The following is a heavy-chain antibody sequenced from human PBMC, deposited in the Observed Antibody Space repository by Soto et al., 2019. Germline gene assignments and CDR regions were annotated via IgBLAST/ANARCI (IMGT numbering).Heavy chain of an antibody. D-gene: IGHD6-25*01. J-gene: IGHJ4*02. Sequence: EVQLLESGGGLVQPGGSLRLSCAASGLTFSNSAMAWVRQAPGKGLEWVSSISSGSGTYYADSVKGRFAISRVNSKNTLYLQMDSLRGEDTAVYYCAVVDAADSWGQGTLVTVSS. CDR1: GLTFSNSA. V-gene: IGHV3-23*01. CDR3: AVVDAADS. CDR2: ISSGSGT.